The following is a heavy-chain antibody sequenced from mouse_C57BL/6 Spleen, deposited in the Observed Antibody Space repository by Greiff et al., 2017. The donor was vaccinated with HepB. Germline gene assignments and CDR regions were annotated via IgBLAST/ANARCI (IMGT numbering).Heavy chain of an antibody. Sequence: VQLQQPGAELVRPGTSVKLSCKASGYTFTSYRMHGVKQRPGQGLEWIGVIDPSDSYTNYNQKFKGKATLTVDTSSSTAYMQISSLTSEDSAVYYCASLLGGFAYWGQGTLVTVSA. D-gene: IGHD2-1*01. J-gene: IGHJ3*01. CDR1: GYTFTSYR. CDR3: ASLLGGFAY. CDR2: IDPSDSYT. V-gene: IGHV1-59*01.